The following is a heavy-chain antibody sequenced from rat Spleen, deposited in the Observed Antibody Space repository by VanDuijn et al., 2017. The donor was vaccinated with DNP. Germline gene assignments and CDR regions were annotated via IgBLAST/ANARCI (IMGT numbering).Heavy chain of an antibody. Sequence: EVQLVETGGGLVQPGRSLKLSCVASGFTFSSYWMFWIRQAPGKGLEWVASINADGGSTSYSDSVKGRFSISRDNAENTVYLQMNSLRSEDTATYYCAKDYHFYAMDAWGQGISVTVSS. CDR2: INADGGST. CDR1: GFTFSSYW. J-gene: IGHJ4*01. CDR3: AKDYHFYAMDA. V-gene: IGHV5-58*01.